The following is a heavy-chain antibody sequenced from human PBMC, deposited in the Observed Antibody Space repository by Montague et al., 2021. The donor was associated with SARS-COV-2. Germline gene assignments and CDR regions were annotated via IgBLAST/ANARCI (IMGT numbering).Heavy chain of an antibody. CDR1: GFTFDDYG. CDR3: SRGYNYGPFNL. Sequence: SLRLSFSASGFTFDDYGMSWVRQAPGKGLEWVSGINRSGDTTDYGDSVKGRFIISRDNVKNSLYLQMNSLIAEDTALYYCSRGYNYGPFNLWGQGTLVTVTS. J-gene: IGHJ4*02. D-gene: IGHD5-18*01. CDR2: INRSGDTT. V-gene: IGHV3-20*03.